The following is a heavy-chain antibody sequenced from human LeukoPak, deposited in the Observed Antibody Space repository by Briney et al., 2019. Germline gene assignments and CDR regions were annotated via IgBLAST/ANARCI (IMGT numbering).Heavy chain of an antibody. CDR2: ISGSGDNT. CDR3: ASGPIWFGELLED. Sequence: PGGSLRLSCAASGFTFSNYAMSWVRQAPGKGLEWVSAISGSGDNTHYADSVRGRFTISRDNSKNTLHLQMNSLRVEDTGVYYCASGPIWFGELLEDWGQGTQVTVSS. D-gene: IGHD3-10*01. J-gene: IGHJ4*02. V-gene: IGHV3-23*01. CDR1: GFTFSNYA.